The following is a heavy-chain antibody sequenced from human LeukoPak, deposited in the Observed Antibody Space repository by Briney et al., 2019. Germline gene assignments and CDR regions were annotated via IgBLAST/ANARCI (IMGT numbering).Heavy chain of an antibody. CDR2: ISSSSSYI. J-gene: IGHJ5*02. V-gene: IGHV3-21*01. CDR3: ASGLAFDP. CDR1: RFTFSSYE. Sequence: GGSLRLSCAASRFTFSSYEMNWVRQAPGRGLEWVSSISSSSSYIYYADSVKGRFTISRDNAKNSLSLQMNSLRVEDTAVYYCASGLAFDPWGQGTLVTVSS. D-gene: IGHD6-6*01.